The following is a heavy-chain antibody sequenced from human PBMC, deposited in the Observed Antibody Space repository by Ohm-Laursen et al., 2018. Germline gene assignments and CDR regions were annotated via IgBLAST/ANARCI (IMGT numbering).Heavy chain of an antibody. CDR2: IYSGGST. CDR3: ARDQYPAVSGTAGYTDY. Sequence: SLRLSCAATGFTVSSNYMSWVRQAPGKGLEWVSVIYSGGSTYYADSVKGRFTISRDNSKNTLYFQMNSLRVEDTAVYYCARDQYPAVSGTAGYTDYWGQGTLVTVSS. D-gene: IGHD6-19*01. J-gene: IGHJ4*02. V-gene: IGHV3-53*01. CDR1: GFTVSSNY.